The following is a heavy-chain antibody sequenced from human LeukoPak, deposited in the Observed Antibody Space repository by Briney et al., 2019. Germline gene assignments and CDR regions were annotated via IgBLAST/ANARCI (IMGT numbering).Heavy chain of an antibody. CDR1: GFAFSDYY. D-gene: IGHD3-10*01. Sequence: GGSLRLPCAASGFAFSDYYMSWIRQAPGKGLEWVSYISSSGSSIYYADSVKGRFTISRDNAKHSLYLQMNSLRTEDTGVYYCARDPPMVRGVIITIYYGMDVWGQGTTVTASS. CDR2: ISSSGSSI. V-gene: IGHV3-11*01. CDR3: ARDPPMVRGVIITIYYGMDV. J-gene: IGHJ6*02.